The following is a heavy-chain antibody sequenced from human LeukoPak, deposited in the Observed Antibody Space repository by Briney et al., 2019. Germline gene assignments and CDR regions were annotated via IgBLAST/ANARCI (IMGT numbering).Heavy chain of an antibody. J-gene: IGHJ4*02. CDR2: IRYDGSNK. Sequence: PGGSLRLSCAASGFTFDNYGMHWVRQAPGKGLEWVAFIRYDGSNKYHADYVKGRFTISRDNSKNMLYLQMNSLRVEDTAVYYRAKDQGLSPDYWGQGTLVTVSS. V-gene: IGHV3-30*02. CDR3: AKDQGLSPDY. CDR1: GFTFDNYG.